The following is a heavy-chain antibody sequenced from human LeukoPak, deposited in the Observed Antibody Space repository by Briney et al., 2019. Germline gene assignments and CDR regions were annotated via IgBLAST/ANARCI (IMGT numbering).Heavy chain of an antibody. V-gene: IGHV4-39*07. Sequence: SETLSLTCTVSGGSISSSSYYWGWIRQPPGKGLEWIGSIYYSGSTYYNPSLKSRVTISVDTSKNQFSLKLGSVTAADTAVYYCASSRSSGWSPHAGWFDPWGQGTLVTVSS. CDR2: IYYSGST. D-gene: IGHD6-19*01. CDR3: ASSRSSGWSPHAGWFDP. CDR1: GGSISSSSYY. J-gene: IGHJ5*02.